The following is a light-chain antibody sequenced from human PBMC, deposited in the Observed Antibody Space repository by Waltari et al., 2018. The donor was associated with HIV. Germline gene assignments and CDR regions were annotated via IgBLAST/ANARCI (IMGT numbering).Light chain of an antibody. CDR1: KLGDKY. V-gene: IGLV3-1*01. J-gene: IGLJ2*01. CDR2: QDS. CDR3: HAWDSSTVV. Sequence: SYELTQPPSVSVSPGQTASITCSGDKLGDKYACWYQQKPGQSPVLVIYQDSKRPSGSPERFSGSNSGNTATLTISGTQAMDEADYYCHAWDSSTVVFGGGTKLTVL.